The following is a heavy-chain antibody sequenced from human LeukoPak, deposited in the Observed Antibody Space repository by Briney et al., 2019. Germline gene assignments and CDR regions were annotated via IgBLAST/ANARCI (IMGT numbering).Heavy chain of an antibody. V-gene: IGHV3-43D*03. J-gene: IGHJ4*02. Sequence: PGGSLRLSCAASGFTFDDYAMHWVRQAPGKGLEWVSLISWDGDSTYYADSVKGRFTISRDNTKNSLYLQMNSLRPEDTALYYCAKDMNIDGGNGNNPIFDFWGQGTLVTVSS. CDR3: AKDMNIDGGNGNNPIFDF. CDR2: ISWDGDST. D-gene: IGHD4-23*01. CDR1: GFTFDDYA.